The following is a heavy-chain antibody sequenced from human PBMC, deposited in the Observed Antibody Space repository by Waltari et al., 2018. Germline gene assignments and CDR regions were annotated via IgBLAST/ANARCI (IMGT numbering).Heavy chain of an antibody. CDR3: ARDIGYCSGGSCYLGYGMDV. Sequence: QVQLVQSGAEVKKPGSSVKVSCKASGGTFSSYAISWVRQAPGQGLEWMGGSIPIFGTANNGQKFQGRVTITTYESTSTAYMELSSLRSEDTAVYYCARDIGYCSGGSCYLGYGMDVWGQGTTVTVSS. D-gene: IGHD2-15*01. J-gene: IGHJ6*02. CDR1: GGTFSSYA. V-gene: IGHV1-69*05. CDR2: SIPIFGTA.